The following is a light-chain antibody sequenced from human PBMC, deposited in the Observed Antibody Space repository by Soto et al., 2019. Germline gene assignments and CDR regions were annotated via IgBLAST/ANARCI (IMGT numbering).Light chain of an antibody. CDR2: RNH. J-gene: IGLJ3*02. CDR3: QSYDTSVSGARV. V-gene: IGLV1-40*01. Sequence: QSVLPQPPSVSGAPGQRVTISCTGTRSNIGAGYDVHWYQQIPGTAPKLLIYRNHDRPSGVPDRFSGSKSGTSASLTITGLQAEDEADYYCQSYDTSVSGARVFGGGTKLTVL. CDR1: RSNIGAGYD.